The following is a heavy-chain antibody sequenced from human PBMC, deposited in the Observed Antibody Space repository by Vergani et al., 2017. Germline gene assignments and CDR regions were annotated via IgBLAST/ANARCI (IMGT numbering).Heavy chain of an antibody. D-gene: IGHD6-13*01. CDR2: IWHDGSNE. Sequence: QVQLVESGGGVVQPGKSLSLSCETSGFIFSDYVMHWVRQAPGKGLEWVAGIWHDGSNEKYVDSVQGRFTISRDNAKNSLYLQMNSLRAEDTAVYYCARATGMGWFDPWGQGTLVTVSS. CDR3: ARATGMGWFDP. CDR1: GFIFSDYV. J-gene: IGHJ5*02. V-gene: IGHV3-33*01.